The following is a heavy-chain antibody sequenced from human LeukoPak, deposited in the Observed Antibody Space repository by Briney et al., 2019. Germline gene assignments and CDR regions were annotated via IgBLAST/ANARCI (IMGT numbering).Heavy chain of an antibody. CDR2: IYYSGNT. CDR1: GGSISSSSYY. CDR3: ARDGVVTMELDY. J-gene: IGHJ4*02. V-gene: IGHV4-39*07. D-gene: IGHD3-3*01. Sequence: SETLSLTCTVSGGSISSSSYYWGWIRQPPGKGLEWIGSIYYSGNTNYNPSLKSRVSISLDTSKNQFSLNLKSVTAADTAMYYCARDGVVTMELDYWGQGTLVTVSS.